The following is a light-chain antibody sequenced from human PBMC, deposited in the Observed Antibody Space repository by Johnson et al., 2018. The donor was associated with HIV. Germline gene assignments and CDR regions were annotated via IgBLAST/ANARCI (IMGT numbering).Light chain of an antibody. CDR1: SSNIGSNT. CDR2: RNN. J-gene: IGLJ1*01. V-gene: IGLV1-44*01. Sequence: QSVLTQPPSASGTPGQRVTISCSGSSSNIGSNTVNWYQQLPGTAPKLLIYRNNQRPSGVPDRLSGSKSGTSASLAISGLQAEDEADYYCAAWDDSLNGPVFGTGTKVTVL. CDR3: AAWDDSLNGPV.